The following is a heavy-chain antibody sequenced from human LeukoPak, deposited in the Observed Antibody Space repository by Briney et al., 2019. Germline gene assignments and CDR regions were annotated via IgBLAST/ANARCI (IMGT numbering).Heavy chain of an antibody. D-gene: IGHD3-10*01. CDR1: GGSISSYY. CDR3: ARRRFVELISKGYYYYYIDV. CDR2: IYYSGST. J-gene: IGHJ6*03. V-gene: IGHV4-59*08. Sequence: SETLSLTCTVSGGSISSYYWSWIRQPPGKGLEWIGYIYYSGSTNYNPSLKSRVTISVDTSKNQFSLKLSSVTAADTAVYYCARRRFVELISKGYYYYYIDVWGKGTTVTVSS.